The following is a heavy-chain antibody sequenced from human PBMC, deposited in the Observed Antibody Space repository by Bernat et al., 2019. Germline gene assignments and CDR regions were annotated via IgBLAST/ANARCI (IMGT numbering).Heavy chain of an antibody. D-gene: IGHD2-21*01. CDR2: IIPIFGTA. Sequence: QVQLVQSGAEVKKPGSSVKVSCKAPGGTFSSYAISWVRQAPGQGLEWMGGIIPIFGTANYAQKFQGRVTITADESTSTAYMELSSLRSEDTAVYYCARDPRYCGGDCYYFDYWGQGTLVTVSS. V-gene: IGHV1-69*01. CDR3: ARDPRYCGGDCYYFDY. CDR1: GGTFSSYA. J-gene: IGHJ4*02.